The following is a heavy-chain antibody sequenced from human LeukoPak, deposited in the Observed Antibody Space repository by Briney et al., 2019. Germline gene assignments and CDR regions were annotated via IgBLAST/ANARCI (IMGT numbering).Heavy chain of an antibody. CDR1: GYTFTSYD. CDR2: MNPNSGNT. CDR3: ARARRHYSRPYYYYMDV. J-gene: IGHJ6*03. V-gene: IGHV1-8*01. Sequence: ASVKVSCKASGYTFTSYDINWVRQATGQGLEWMGWMNPNSGNTGYAQKFQGRVTMTRNTSISTAYMELSSLRSEDTAVYYCARARRHYSRPYYYYMDVWGKGTTVTVSS. D-gene: IGHD2-15*01.